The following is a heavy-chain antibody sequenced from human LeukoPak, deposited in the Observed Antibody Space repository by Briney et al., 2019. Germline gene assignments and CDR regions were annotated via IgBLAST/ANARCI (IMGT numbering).Heavy chain of an antibody. CDR2: ISGSGDST. D-gene: IGHD3-3*01. CDR1: GFTFSNYA. V-gene: IGHV3-23*01. CDR3: AKRLSFGVAIGDFDY. J-gene: IGHJ4*02. Sequence: GGSLRLSCAASGFTFSNYAMSWVRQAPGKGLEWVSSISGSGDSTYYADSVKGRFTISRDSSMETLYLQMNSLRAEDTATYFCAKRLSFGVAIGDFDYWGQGTLVTVSS.